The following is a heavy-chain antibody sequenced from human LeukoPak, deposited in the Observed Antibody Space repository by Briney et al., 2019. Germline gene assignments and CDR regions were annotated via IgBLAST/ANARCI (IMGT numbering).Heavy chain of an antibody. Sequence: PSETLSLTCTVSGGSISSYYWSWIRQPPGKGLEWIGYIYYSGSTDYNPSLKSRVTISVDTSKNQFSLKLSSVTAADTAVYYCARSVEGYCRGGSCYSFGWFDPWGQGTLVTVSS. CDR3: ARSVEGYCRGGSCYSFGWFDP. V-gene: IGHV4-59*01. D-gene: IGHD2-15*01. CDR2: IYYSGST. CDR1: GGSISSYY. J-gene: IGHJ5*02.